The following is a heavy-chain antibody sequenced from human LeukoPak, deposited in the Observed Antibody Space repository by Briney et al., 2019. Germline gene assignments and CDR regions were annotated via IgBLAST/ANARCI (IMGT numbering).Heavy chain of an antibody. Sequence: PGGSLRLSCAASGFTFSSYEMNWVRQAPGKGLEWVSYISSSGSTIYYADSVKGRFTISRDNAKNSLYLQMNSLRAEDTAVYYCAGPSGSYWYFDLWGRGTLVTVSS. J-gene: IGHJ2*01. CDR3: AGPSGSYWYFDL. V-gene: IGHV3-48*03. CDR2: ISSSGSTI. D-gene: IGHD1-26*01. CDR1: GFTFSSYE.